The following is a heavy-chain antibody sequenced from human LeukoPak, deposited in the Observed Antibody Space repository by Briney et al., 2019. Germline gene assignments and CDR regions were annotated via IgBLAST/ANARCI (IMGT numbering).Heavy chain of an antibody. J-gene: IGHJ6*03. CDR1: GFTFSSYE. D-gene: IGHD4-11*01. V-gene: IGHV3-48*03. CDR3: ARGSNLPPDDYYYYYMDV. CDR2: ISSSGSTI. Sequence: PGGSLRLSCAASGFTFSSYEMNWVRQAPGKGLEWVSYISSSGSTIYYADSVKGRFTISRDNAKNSLYLQMNSLRAEDTAVYYCARGSNLPPDDYYYYYMDVCGKGTTVTVSS.